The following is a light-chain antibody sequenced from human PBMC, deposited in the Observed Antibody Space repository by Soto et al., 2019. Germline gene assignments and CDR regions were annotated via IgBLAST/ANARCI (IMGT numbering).Light chain of an antibody. V-gene: IGKV3-11*01. CDR2: DAS. J-gene: IGKJ4*01. Sequence: EIVLTQSPATLYLSPGERATLSYRASQSVSSYLAWYQQKPGQAPRLLIYDASTRATGIPASFSGSRSGTDFPLTISSLEPEDFAVYYCQQRSNWPPVTFGGGTKVEIK. CDR1: QSVSSY. CDR3: QQRSNWPPVT.